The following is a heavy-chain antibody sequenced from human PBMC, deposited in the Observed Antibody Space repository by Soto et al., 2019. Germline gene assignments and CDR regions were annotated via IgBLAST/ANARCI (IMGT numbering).Heavy chain of an antibody. Sequence: GGSLRLSCAASGFTFSSYAMSWVRQAPGKGLEWVSAISGSGGSTYYADSVKGRFTISRDNSKNTLYLQMNSLRAEDTAVYYCAKDRTLITIFGVVISPDFDYWGQGTLVTVSS. J-gene: IGHJ4*02. CDR1: GFTFSSYA. V-gene: IGHV3-23*01. D-gene: IGHD3-3*01. CDR3: AKDRTLITIFGVVISPDFDY. CDR2: ISGSGGST.